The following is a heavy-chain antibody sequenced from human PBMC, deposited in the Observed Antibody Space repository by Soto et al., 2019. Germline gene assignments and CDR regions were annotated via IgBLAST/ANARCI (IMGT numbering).Heavy chain of an antibody. Sequence: QVQLVESGGGLVKPGGSLRLSCAASGFTFSDYYMSWIRQAPGKGLEWISYINNSSSYTNYADSVKGRFTISRDNAKNSLYLQMNSLRAEDTAVYYCARTIAAAGGRRYVDLWGRGTLVTVSS. CDR3: ARTIAAAGGRRYVDL. CDR2: INNSSSYT. J-gene: IGHJ2*01. D-gene: IGHD6-13*01. CDR1: GFTFSDYY. V-gene: IGHV3-11*05.